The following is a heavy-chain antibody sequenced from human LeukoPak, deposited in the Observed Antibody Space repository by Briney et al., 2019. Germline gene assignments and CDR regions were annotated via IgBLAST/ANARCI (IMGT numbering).Heavy chain of an antibody. D-gene: IGHD3-10*01. CDR3: ASGSSARWYFDY. J-gene: IGHJ4*02. Sequence: PSQTLSLTCTVTGGSIRSGSYSWSWIRQTAGKGLEGIGRIYTSGSTNYNPSLKSRVTISVDTSKNQFSLKLSSVTAADTAVYYCASGSSARWYFDYWGQGTLVTVSS. CDR1: GGSIRSGSYS. V-gene: IGHV4-61*02. CDR2: IYTSGST.